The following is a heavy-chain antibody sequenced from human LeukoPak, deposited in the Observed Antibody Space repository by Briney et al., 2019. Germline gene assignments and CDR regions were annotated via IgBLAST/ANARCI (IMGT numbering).Heavy chain of an antibody. J-gene: IGHJ6*02. D-gene: IGHD6-13*01. Sequence: GGSLRLSCAASGFTFSSYAMSWVRQAPGKGLEWVSAISSSGGSTYYADSVKGRFTISRDNSKNTLYLQMNSLRAEDTAVYYCVKGLGYSSSWPYYYYYGMDVWGQGTTVTVSS. CDR2: ISSSGGST. CDR3: VKGLGYSSSWPYYYYYGMDV. CDR1: GFTFSSYA. V-gene: IGHV3-23*01.